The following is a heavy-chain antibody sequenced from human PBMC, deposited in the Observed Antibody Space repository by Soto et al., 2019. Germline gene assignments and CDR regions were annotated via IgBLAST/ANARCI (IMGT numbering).Heavy chain of an antibody. V-gene: IGHV3-15*01. CDR2: IKSKTDGGTT. Sequence: EVQLVESGGGLVKPGGSLRLSCAASGFTFSNAWMSWVRQAPGKGLEWVGRIKSKTDGGTTDYAAPVKGRFTMSRDDSKNTLYLQMNSLKTEDTAVYYCTTDVSSGSVDAFDIWGQGTMVTVSS. J-gene: IGHJ3*02. CDR3: TTDVSSGSVDAFDI. CDR1: GFTFSNAW. D-gene: IGHD3-22*01.